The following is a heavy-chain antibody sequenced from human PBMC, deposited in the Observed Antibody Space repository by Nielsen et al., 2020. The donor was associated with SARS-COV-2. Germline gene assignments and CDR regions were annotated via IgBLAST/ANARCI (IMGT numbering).Heavy chain of an antibody. V-gene: IGHV4-39*01. CDR2: IYYSGST. D-gene: IGHD4-23*01. CDR1: GGSISSSSYY. J-gene: IGHJ6*03. CDR3: ARGGGNWDTYYYYYYMDV. Sequence: SETLSLTCTVSGGSISSSSYYWGWIRQPPGKGLEWIGSIYYSGSTYYNPSLKSRVTISVDTSKNQFSLKLSSVTAADTAVYYCARGGGNWDTYYYYYYMDVWGKGTTVTVSS.